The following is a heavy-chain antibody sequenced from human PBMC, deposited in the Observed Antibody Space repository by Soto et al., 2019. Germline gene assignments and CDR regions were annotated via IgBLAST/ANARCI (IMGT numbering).Heavy chain of an antibody. Sequence: LRLSCAASGFTFSSYSMNWVRQAPGKGLEWVSSISSSSSYIYYADSVKGRFTISRDNAKNSLYLQMNSLRAEDTAVYYCARDHIFTSTGMDVWGQGTTVTVSS. CDR2: ISSSSSYI. CDR3: ARDHIFTSTGMDV. J-gene: IGHJ6*02. CDR1: GFTFSSYS. D-gene: IGHD2-2*01. V-gene: IGHV3-21*01.